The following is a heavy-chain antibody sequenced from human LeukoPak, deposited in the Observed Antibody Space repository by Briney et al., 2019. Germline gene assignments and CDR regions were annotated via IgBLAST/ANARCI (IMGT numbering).Heavy chain of an antibody. Sequence: TGGSLRLSCAASGFTFSSYVMNWVRQAPGKGLEWISYISSSSGAIYYADSVKGRFTISRDNAKSSLYLQMSSLRDGDTAVYYCAQKGGTDHWGQGTLVTVSS. J-gene: IGHJ4*02. CDR1: GFTFSSYV. V-gene: IGHV3-48*02. D-gene: IGHD2-15*01. CDR3: AQKGGTDH. CDR2: ISSSSGAI.